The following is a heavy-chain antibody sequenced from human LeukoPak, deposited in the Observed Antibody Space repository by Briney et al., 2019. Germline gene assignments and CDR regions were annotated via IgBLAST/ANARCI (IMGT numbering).Heavy chain of an antibody. CDR2: ISNNGGSK. J-gene: IGHJ4*02. CDR3: VKGGYSSSWSLFDY. Sequence: GGSLRLSCSASGFTFISYAVHWVRQAPGKGLEYVSAISNNGGSKYYADSVKGRFTISRDNSKNTLYLQMSSLRVEDTAVYYCVKGGYSSSWSLFDYWGQGTLVTVSS. CDR1: GFTFISYA. D-gene: IGHD6-13*01. V-gene: IGHV3-64D*06.